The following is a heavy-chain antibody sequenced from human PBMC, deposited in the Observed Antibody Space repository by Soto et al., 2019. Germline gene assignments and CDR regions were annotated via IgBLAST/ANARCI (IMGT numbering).Heavy chain of an antibody. CDR1: GGSISNNSAA. J-gene: IGHJ4*02. CDR3: ERDRRVVPAAMFDY. D-gene: IGHD2-2*01. Sequence: SHTLSLTCAISGGSISNNSAAWNWIRQTPSRGLEWLGRTYYRSKWYNDYAVSVKSRITINLDTSKNQFSLQLNSVTPEDTAVYYCERDRRVVPAAMFDYWGQGNLVTVSS. CDR2: TYYRSKWYN. V-gene: IGHV6-1*01.